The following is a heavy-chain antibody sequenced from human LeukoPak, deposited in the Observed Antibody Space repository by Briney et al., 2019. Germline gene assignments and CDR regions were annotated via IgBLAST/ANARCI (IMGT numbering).Heavy chain of an antibody. D-gene: IGHD4-17*01. CDR2: IRYDGSNK. J-gene: IGHJ3*02. Sequence: GGSLRLSCAASGFTFSSYGMHWVRQAPGKGLEWVAFIRYDGSNKYYADSVKGRFTISRDNSKNTLYLQMNSLRAEDTAVYYCARDRTVTTEQAFDIWGQGTMVTVSS. CDR1: GFTFSSYG. CDR3: ARDRTVTTEQAFDI. V-gene: IGHV3-30*02.